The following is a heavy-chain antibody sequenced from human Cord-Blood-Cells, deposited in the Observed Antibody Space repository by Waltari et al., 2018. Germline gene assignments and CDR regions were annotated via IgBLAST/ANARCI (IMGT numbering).Heavy chain of an antibody. V-gene: IGHV4-59*11. Sequence: QVPLQESGPGLVKPSETLSLTCPVSGGSISRHYWSWIRQPPGKGLEWIGYIYYSGSTNYNPSLKSRVTISVDTSKNQSSLKLSSVTAADTAVYYCARGDSSSYYYYYGMDVWGQGTTVTVSS. CDR2: IYYSGST. J-gene: IGHJ6*02. D-gene: IGHD6-6*01. CDR1: GGSISRHY. CDR3: ARGDSSSYYYYYGMDV.